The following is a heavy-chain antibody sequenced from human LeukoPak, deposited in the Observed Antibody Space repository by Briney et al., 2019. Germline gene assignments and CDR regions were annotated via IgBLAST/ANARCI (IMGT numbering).Heavy chain of an antibody. CDR1: GGTFSSYA. CDR3: ARGRWYYYGSGSYTPVKDYYYGMDV. Sequence: SVKVSCKASGGTFSSYAISWVRQAPGQGLEWMGGIIPIFGTENYAQKFQGRVTITADKSTSTAYMELSSLRSEDTAVYYCARGRWYYYGSGSYTPVKDYYYGMDVWGKGTTVTVSS. J-gene: IGHJ6*04. D-gene: IGHD3-10*01. CDR2: IIPIFGTE. V-gene: IGHV1-69*06.